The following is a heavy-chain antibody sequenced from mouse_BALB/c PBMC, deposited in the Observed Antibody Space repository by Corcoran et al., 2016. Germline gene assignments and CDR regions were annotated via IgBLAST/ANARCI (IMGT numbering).Heavy chain of an antibody. CDR1: GYTFTDYY. J-gene: IGHJ1*01. V-gene: IGHV1-84*02. CDR3: ARELGTGLSLDV. CDR2: IYPGSGNT. D-gene: IGHD4-1*01. Sequence: QIQLQQSGPELVKPGASVKISCKASGYTFTDYYINWVKQKPGQGLEWSGWIYPGSGNTKYNEKFKGKATLTVDTSSSTAYMQLSSLTSEDTAVYFCARELGTGLSLDVWGAGTTVTVSS.